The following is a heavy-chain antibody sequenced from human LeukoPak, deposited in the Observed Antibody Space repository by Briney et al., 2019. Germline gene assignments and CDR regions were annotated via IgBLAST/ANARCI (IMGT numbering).Heavy chain of an antibody. V-gene: IGHV4-39*01. D-gene: IGHD6-13*01. CDR3: ARLRGYTSSRAHNYYYYYYMDV. CDR1: GGSINSTNYY. J-gene: IGHJ6*03. Sequence: SETLSLTCTVSGGSINSTNYYWGWIRQPPGKGLEWIANIYYSGSICNHPSLKSRVTISVDTSKNQFSLKLSSVTAADTAVYYCARLRGYTSSRAHNYYYYYYMDVWGKGTTVTVSS. CDR2: IYYSGSI.